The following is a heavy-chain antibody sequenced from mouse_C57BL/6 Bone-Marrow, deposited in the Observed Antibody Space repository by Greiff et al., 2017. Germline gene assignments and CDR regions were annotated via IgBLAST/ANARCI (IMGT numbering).Heavy chain of an antibody. CDR2: SYPGDGDT. CDR3: ARGGYYSYYFDY. Sequence: VQLQESGPELVKPGASVKISCKASGYAFSSSWMNWVKQRPGKGLVWIGRSYPGDGDTNYNGKFKGKATLNADKSSSTAYMQLSSLTSEDSAVYFGARGGYYSYYFDYWGQGTTLTVSS. D-gene: IGHD2-1*01. V-gene: IGHV1-82*01. J-gene: IGHJ2*01. CDR1: GYAFSSSW.